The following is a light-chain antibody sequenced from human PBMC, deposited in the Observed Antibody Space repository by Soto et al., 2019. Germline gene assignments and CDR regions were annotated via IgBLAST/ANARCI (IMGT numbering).Light chain of an antibody. CDR1: SSDVGGYNY. Sequence: QSALTQPASVSGSPGQSITIPCTGTSSDVGGYNYVSWYQQHPGKAPKLMIYEVSYRPSGISNRFSGSKSGNTASLTISGLQAEDEADYYCSSYTSRGTYVFGTGTKVTVL. CDR2: EVS. V-gene: IGLV2-14*01. J-gene: IGLJ1*01. CDR3: SSYTSRGTYV.